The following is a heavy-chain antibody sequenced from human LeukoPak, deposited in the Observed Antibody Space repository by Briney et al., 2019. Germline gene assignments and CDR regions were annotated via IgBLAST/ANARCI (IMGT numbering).Heavy chain of an antibody. CDR2: IGYTGTDT. D-gene: IGHD2-8*02. J-gene: IGHJ4*02. V-gene: IGHV3-30*02. Sequence: PGGSLRLSCAASGFTFSSFVMHWVRQAPGEGLEWVAYIGYTGTDTYYADSVKGRFTISRDNSKNTVHLQVNSLRAADTALYSCARDLTERKYYIAYWGQGTLVTVSS. CDR1: GFTFSSFV. CDR3: ARDLTERKYYIAY.